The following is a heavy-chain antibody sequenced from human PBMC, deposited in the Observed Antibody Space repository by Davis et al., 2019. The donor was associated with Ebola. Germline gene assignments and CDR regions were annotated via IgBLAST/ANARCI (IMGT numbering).Heavy chain of an antibody. D-gene: IGHD2-2*01. CDR3: ARDPLVVVPAAPSEWGRWFDP. CDR2: ISAYNGNT. CDR1: GYTFISYG. Sequence: AASVKVSCKASGYTFISYGISWVRQAPGQGLEWIGWISAYNGNTNYAQKLPGRVTMTTDTSTSTAYMELRSLRSDDTAVYYCARDPLVVVPAAPSEWGRWFDPWGQGTLVTVSS. V-gene: IGHV1-18*01. J-gene: IGHJ5*02.